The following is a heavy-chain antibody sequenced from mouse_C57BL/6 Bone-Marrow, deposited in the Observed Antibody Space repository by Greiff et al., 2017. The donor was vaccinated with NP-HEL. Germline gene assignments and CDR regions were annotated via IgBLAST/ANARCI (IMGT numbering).Heavy chain of an antibody. Sequence: EVQLQQSGGGLVQPGGSLSLSCAASGFTFTDYYMSWVRQPPGKALEWLGFIRNKANGYTTEYSASVKGRFTISRDNSQSILYLQMNALRAEDSATYYCARYRVSMDYWGQGTSVTVSS. V-gene: IGHV7-3*01. CDR1: GFTFTDYY. CDR3: ARYRVSMDY. CDR2: IRNKANGYTT. J-gene: IGHJ4*01.